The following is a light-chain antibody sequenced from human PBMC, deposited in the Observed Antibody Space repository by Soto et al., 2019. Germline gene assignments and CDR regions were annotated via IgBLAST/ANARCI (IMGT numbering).Light chain of an antibody. CDR3: QQYGSSPIT. Sequence: THSPAALSVSTGERVTLSCRASQSVATNLAWYQQRPGQAPRLLIYGASRRAIGLPARFSGSGSGTDFTLTISRLEPEDFAVYYCQQYGSSPITFCQGGRLAI. CDR1: QSVATN. V-gene: IGKV3-20*01. J-gene: IGKJ5*01. CDR2: GAS.